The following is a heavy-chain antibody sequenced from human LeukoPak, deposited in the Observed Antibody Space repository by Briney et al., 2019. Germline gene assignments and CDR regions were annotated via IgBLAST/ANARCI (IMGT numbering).Heavy chain of an antibody. Sequence: GGSLRLSCAASGLTFSSYEMNWVRQAPGKGLEGVSYISSSGSTIYYAASVKGRFTISRDNAKNSLYLQMNSLRAEDTAVYYCARAQEPHDYGDYVLDYWGQGTLVTVSS. D-gene: IGHD4-17*01. CDR2: ISSSGSTI. CDR1: GLTFSSYE. V-gene: IGHV3-48*03. J-gene: IGHJ4*02. CDR3: ARAQEPHDYGDYVLDY.